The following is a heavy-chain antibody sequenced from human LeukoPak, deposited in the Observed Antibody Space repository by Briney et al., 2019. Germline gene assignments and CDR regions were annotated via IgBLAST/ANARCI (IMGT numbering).Heavy chain of an antibody. J-gene: IGHJ5*02. CDR3: ARVEGDEYSYGPGTQNWFDP. Sequence: SETLSLTCTVSGGSISSYYWSWIRQPPGKGPEWIGYIYYSGSTNYNPSLKSRVTISVDTSKNQFSLKLSSVTAADTAVYYCARVEGDEYSYGPGTQNWFDPWGQGTLVTVSS. CDR1: GGSISSYY. CDR2: IYYSGST. D-gene: IGHD5-18*01. V-gene: IGHV4-59*01.